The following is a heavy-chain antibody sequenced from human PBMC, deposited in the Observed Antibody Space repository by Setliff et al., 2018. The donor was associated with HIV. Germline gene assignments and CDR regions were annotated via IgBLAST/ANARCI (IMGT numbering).Heavy chain of an antibody. D-gene: IGHD2-21*01. CDR2: ITAERSDK. CDR1: GFSFSNSW. CDR3: VRAIQGAYDF. V-gene: IGHV3-7*01. J-gene: IGHJ4*01. Sequence: GGSLRLSCAVSGFSFSNSWMAWVRQAPGKGLEWVATITAERSDKNYPDSVKGRFTISRDNAKTSLYLQMNSLRGEDTAVYYCVRAIQGAYDFWGRGTLVTVSS.